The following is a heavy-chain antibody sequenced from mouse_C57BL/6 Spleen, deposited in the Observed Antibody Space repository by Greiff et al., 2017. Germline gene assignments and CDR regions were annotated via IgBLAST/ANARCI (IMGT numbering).Heavy chain of an antibody. D-gene: IGHD3-2*02. J-gene: IGHJ2*01. CDR2: IDPESGDT. V-gene: IGHV14-4*01. CDR3: TAGSGYVDY. Sequence: VQLKESGAELVRPGASVKLSCTASGFNIKDDYMHWVKQRPEQGLAWIGWIDPESGDTEYASKFQGKATIPADTTSTPSYLRLSSLTSEDTAVYYCTAGSGYVDYWGQGTTLTVSA. CDR1: GFNIKDDY.